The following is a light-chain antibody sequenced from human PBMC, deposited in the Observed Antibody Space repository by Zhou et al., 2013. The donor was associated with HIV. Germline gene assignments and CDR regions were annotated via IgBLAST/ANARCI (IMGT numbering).Light chain of an antibody. Sequence: DIQMTQSPSTLSASVGDRVTITCRASQSISSWLAWYQQKPGNAPKLLVYQTSYLESGVPSRFSGSGSGTEFTLIITSLQPDDFGIYYCQQYNTFSRTFGQGTTVEIK. CDR2: QTS. CDR3: QQYNTFSRT. J-gene: IGKJ1*01. CDR1: QSISSW. V-gene: IGKV1-5*03.